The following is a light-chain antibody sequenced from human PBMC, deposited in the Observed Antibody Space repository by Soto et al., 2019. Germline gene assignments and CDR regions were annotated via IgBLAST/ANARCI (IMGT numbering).Light chain of an antibody. CDR2: AAS. J-gene: IGKJ2*01. V-gene: IGKV1D-12*01. CDR3: QQASSFPPT. Sequence: DIQMTQSPSSVAASVGERVTITCRASQAVSSWLTWYQQKPGKAPKFLIYAASSLQSGVPSRFSGSGSGTDFTLTISSLQPEDFATYYCQQASSFPPTFGQGTKLVIK. CDR1: QAVSSW.